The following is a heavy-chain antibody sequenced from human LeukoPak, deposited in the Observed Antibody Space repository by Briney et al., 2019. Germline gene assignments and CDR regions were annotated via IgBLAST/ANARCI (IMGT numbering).Heavy chain of an antibody. CDR3: ARQNIAVAGRGGFDP. CDR1: GGSISSYY. CDR2: IYYSGST. J-gene: IGHJ5*02. Sequence: SETLYLTCTVSGGSISSYYWSWIRQPPGKGLEWIGYIYYSGSTNYNPSLKSRVTISLDTSKNQFSLKLSSVTTADTAVYYCARQNIAVAGRGGFDPWGQGTLVTVSS. D-gene: IGHD6-19*01. V-gene: IGHV4-59*01.